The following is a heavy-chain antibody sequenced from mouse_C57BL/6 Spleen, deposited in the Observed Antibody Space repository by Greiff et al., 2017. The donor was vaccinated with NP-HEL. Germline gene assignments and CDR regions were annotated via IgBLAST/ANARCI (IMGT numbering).Heavy chain of an antibody. CDR3: ARHWEGYFDV. D-gene: IGHD4-1*01. CDR1: GFTFSDYG. V-gene: IGHV5-17*01. Sequence: EVMLVESGGGLVKPGGSLKLSCAASGFTFSDYGMHWVRQAPEKGLEWVAYISSGSSTIYYADTVKGRFTISRDNAKNTLFLQMTSLRSEDTAMYYCARHWEGYFDVWGTGTTVTVSS. CDR2: ISSGSSTI. J-gene: IGHJ1*03.